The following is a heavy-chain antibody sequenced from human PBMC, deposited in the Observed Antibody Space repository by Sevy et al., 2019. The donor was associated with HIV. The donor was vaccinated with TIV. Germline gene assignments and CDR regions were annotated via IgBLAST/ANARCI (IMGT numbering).Heavy chain of an antibody. V-gene: IGHV1-18*01. Sequence: ASVKVSCKTFGCTFKTYGISWVRQAPGQGLEWMGWISAYSGDTNFALKFQGRVTMTTDTSTSTAYMELSSLRSDDTAVYFCARDKPQGVVIIPGSMWGGVDYWGQGTVVTVSS. D-gene: IGHD2-2*01. CDR1: GCTFKTYG. J-gene: IGHJ4*02. CDR3: ARDKPQGVVIIPGSMWGGVDY. CDR2: ISAYSGDT.